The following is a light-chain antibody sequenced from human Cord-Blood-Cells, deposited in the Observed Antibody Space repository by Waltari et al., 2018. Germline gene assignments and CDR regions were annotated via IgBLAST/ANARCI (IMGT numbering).Light chain of an antibody. CDR2: DVS. V-gene: IGLV2-14*01. J-gene: IGLJ3*02. CDR1: SSDVGGYNY. Sequence: QSALTQPASVSGSPGQSITISCTGTSSDVGGYNYVSWYQQHPGKAPTLMIYDVSKRPQGVSNRFSGSKSGNTASLTISGLQAEDEADYYCSSYTSSSTWVFGGGTKLTVL. CDR3: SSYTSSSTWV.